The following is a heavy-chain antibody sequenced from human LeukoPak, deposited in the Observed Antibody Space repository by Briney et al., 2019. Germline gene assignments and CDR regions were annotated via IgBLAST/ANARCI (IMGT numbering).Heavy chain of an antibody. D-gene: IGHD5-24*01. Sequence: AGGSLRLSCAASGFTFSNYDMSWVRQAPGKGLEWVSAISGTGDSTYYADSVTGRFTISRDNSKNTLYLQMNSLRAEDTAVYYCAKSGYNRFDYWGQGTLVTVSS. V-gene: IGHV3-23*01. CDR3: AKSGYNRFDY. J-gene: IGHJ4*02. CDR1: GFTFSNYD. CDR2: ISGTGDST.